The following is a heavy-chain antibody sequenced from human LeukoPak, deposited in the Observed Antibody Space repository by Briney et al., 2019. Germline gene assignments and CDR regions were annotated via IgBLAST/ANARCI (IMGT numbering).Heavy chain of an antibody. V-gene: IGHV1-69*05. CDR2: IIPIFGTA. CDR1: GGTFSSYA. Sequence: SVKVSCKASGGTFSSYAISWVRQAPGQGLEWMGGIIPIFGTANYAQKLQGRVTMTTDTSTSTAYMELRSLRSDDTAVYYCARDGTGIFDYWGQGTLVTVSS. D-gene: IGHD1-1*01. CDR3: ARDGTGIFDY. J-gene: IGHJ4*02.